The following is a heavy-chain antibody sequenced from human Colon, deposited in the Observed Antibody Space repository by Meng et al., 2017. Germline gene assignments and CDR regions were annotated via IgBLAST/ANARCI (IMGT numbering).Heavy chain of an antibody. V-gene: IGHV4-31*03. CDR3: ARADCTAGICYQFDN. D-gene: IGHD2-8*02. J-gene: IGHJ4*02. CDR2: IFSTGSA. CDR1: GPPTGTTGDS. Sequence: LCNTSHTLSSTCNVTGPPTGTTGDSWTWIRPRPGKGLQWIGKIFSTGSAHYNPSLKTRAAMSVDRSKNQFSLKLNSVTAADTAVYYCARADCTAGICYQFDNWGQGTLVTVSS.